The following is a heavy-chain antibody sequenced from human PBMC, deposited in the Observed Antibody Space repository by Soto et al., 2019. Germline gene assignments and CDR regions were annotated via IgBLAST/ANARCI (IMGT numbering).Heavy chain of an antibody. CDR1: GGSISSGDYY. CDR2: IYYTGST. CDR3: ARTGYYDSGRFFDY. J-gene: IGHJ4*02. D-gene: IGHD3-10*01. Sequence: SSETLSLTCTVSGGSISSGDYYWSWIRQPPGKGLEWIGYIYYTGSTYYNPSLKSRLTISVDTSKNQFSLRLSSVTAADTAVYYCARTGYYDSGRFFDYWGQGTLVTVSS. V-gene: IGHV4-30-4*01.